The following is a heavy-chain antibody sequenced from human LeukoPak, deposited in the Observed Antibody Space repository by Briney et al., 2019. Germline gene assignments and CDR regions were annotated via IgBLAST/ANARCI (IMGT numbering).Heavy chain of an antibody. Sequence: GGSLRLSCAASGFTFSSYSMNWVRQAPGKGLEWVSSISSSSSYIYYADSVKGRFTISRDNAKNSLYLQMNSLRAEDTAVYYCAREGLVTPHNWFDPWGQGTLVTVSS. CDR1: GFTFSSYS. D-gene: IGHD3-3*01. J-gene: IGHJ5*02. CDR3: AREGLVTPHNWFDP. CDR2: ISSSSSYI. V-gene: IGHV3-21*01.